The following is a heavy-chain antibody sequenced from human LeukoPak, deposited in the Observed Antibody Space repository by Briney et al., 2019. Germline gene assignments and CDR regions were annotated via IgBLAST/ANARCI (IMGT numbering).Heavy chain of an antibody. Sequence: PGGSLRLSCAASGFTFSSYSMNWVRQAPGKGLEWVANINQDGSEKNYVDSVKDRFTISRDNAKNSLYLQMNSLRAEDTAVYYCARDVGVGDYWGQGTLVTVSS. V-gene: IGHV3-7*01. CDR2: INQDGSEK. CDR1: GFTFSSYS. D-gene: IGHD1-26*01. J-gene: IGHJ4*02. CDR3: ARDVGVGDY.